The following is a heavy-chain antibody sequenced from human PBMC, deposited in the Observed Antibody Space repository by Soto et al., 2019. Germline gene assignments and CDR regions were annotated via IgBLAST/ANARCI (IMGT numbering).Heavy chain of an antibody. D-gene: IGHD2-2*01. CDR3: SLGGTGYSSSTSCYRNDY. CDR2: IIPIFGTA. Sequence: QVQLVQSGAEVKKPGSSVKVSCKASGGTFSSYAISWVRQAPGQGLEWMGGIIPIFGTANYAQKFQGRVTITADESTSTAYMELSSLRSEDTAVYYCSLGGTGYSSSTSCYRNDYWGQGTLVTVSS. J-gene: IGHJ4*02. V-gene: IGHV1-69*01. CDR1: GGTFSSYA.